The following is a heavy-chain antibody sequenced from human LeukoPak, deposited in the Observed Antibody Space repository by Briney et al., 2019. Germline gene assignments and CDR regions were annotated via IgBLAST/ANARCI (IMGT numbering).Heavy chain of an antibody. J-gene: IGHJ6*02. CDR1: GGSISSGGYY. CDR3: ARGQRGWNYGRYYYYGMDV. D-gene: IGHD1-7*01. CDR2: IYYSGST. Sequence: SQTLSLTCTVSGGSISSGGYYYTWIRQHPGKGLEYIGYIYYSGSTYYNPSLKSRVAMSVDTSKSQFSLKLSSVTAADTAVYYCARGQRGWNYGRYYYYGMDVWGQGTTVTVSS. V-gene: IGHV4-31*03.